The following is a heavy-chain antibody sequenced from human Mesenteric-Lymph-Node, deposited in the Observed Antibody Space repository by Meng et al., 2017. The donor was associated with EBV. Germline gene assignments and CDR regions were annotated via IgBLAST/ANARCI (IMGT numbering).Heavy chain of an antibody. CDR2: IYWDDDK. CDR3: VLSLSSTWPYSFDY. J-gene: IGHJ4*02. V-gene: IGHV2-5*02. CDR1: GFSLSTSGVG. D-gene: IGHD6-13*01. Sequence: QLPLKASGPTLVKPPPTLTLTCTFAGFSLSTSGVGVGWIRQPPGKALEWLVVIYWDDDKRYSPSLKSRLTITKDTSKNQVVLTMTNMDPVDTATYYCVLSLSSTWPYSFDYWGRGTLVTVSS.